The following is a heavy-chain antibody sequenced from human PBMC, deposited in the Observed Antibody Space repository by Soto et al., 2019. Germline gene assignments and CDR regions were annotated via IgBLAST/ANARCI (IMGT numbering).Heavy chain of an antibody. J-gene: IGHJ5*02. Sequence: SETLSLTCAVSGGSMSSGGFFWSWIRQPPGKGLEWIGYIYHSGSTYYNPSLKSRVTISVDRSKNQFSLKLNSVTAADTAVYYCARGLGPWGQGTLVTVSS. D-gene: IGHD3-10*01. CDR1: GGSMSSGGFF. V-gene: IGHV4-30-2*01. CDR2: IYHSGST. CDR3: ARGLGP.